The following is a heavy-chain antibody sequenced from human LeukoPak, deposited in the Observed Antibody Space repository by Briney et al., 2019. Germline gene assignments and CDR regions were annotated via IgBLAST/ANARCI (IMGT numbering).Heavy chain of an antibody. V-gene: IGHV3-9*01. CDR3: ARAMVRGVIYFDY. Sequence: GGSLRLSCAASGFTFEDYAMHWVRQAPGKGPEWVSGISWSGGSLGYADSVKGRFTISRDNAKNSLYLQMNSLRAEDTAVYYCARAMVRGVIYFDYWGQGTLVTVSS. CDR1: GFTFEDYA. J-gene: IGHJ4*02. D-gene: IGHD3-10*01. CDR2: ISWSGGSL.